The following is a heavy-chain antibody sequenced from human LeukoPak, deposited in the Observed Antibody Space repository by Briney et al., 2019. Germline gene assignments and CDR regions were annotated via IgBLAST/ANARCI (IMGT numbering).Heavy chain of an antibody. D-gene: IGHD6-6*01. J-gene: IGHJ4*02. Sequence: GESLQISCKGSGYSFTSYWIGWVRQMPGKGLEWMGIIYPGDSDTRYNPSFQGQVTISADKSISTAYLQWSSLKASDTAMYYCATSIAAPDVDYFDYWGQGTLVTVSS. V-gene: IGHV5-51*01. CDR3: ATSIAAPDVDYFDY. CDR1: GYSFTSYW. CDR2: IYPGDSDT.